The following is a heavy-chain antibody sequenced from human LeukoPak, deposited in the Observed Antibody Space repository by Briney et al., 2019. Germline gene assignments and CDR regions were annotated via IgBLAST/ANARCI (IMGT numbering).Heavy chain of an antibody. Sequence: SGGSLRLSCSASGFTFSSYAMHWVRQAPGKGLEYVSAISSNGGSTYYADSVKGRFTISRDNSKNTLYPQMNSLRAEDTAVYYCAKAGAAAGDDYWGQGTLVTVSS. CDR3: AKAGAAAGDDY. D-gene: IGHD6-13*01. CDR1: GFTFSSYA. CDR2: ISSNGGST. J-gene: IGHJ4*02. V-gene: IGHV3-64*04.